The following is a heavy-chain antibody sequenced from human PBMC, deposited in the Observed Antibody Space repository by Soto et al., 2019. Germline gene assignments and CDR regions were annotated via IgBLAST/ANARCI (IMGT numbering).Heavy chain of an antibody. D-gene: IGHD2-15*01. J-gene: IGHJ5*02. CDR2: INHSGST. V-gene: IGHV4-34*01. CDR3: ARLGLRRYCSGGSCLKLNWFDP. Sequence: SETLSLTCAVYGGSFSGYYWSWIRQPPGKGLEWIGEINHSGSTNYNPSLKSRVTISVDTSKNQFSLKLSSVTAADTAVYYCARLGLRRYCSGGSCLKLNWFDPWGQGTLVTVSS. CDR1: GGSFSGYY.